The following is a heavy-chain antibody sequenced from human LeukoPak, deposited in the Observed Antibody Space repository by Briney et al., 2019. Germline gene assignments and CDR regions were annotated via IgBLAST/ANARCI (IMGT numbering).Heavy chain of an antibody. Sequence: PGGSLRLSCAGSGFTSSSYSMNWVRQAPGKGLEWVSYISSSSETIYYADSVKGRFTISRDNAKNSLFLQMNSLRAEDTAVYYCARDCVSASCYTTHFDYWGQGTLVTVSS. V-gene: IGHV3-48*01. CDR1: GFTSSSYS. CDR2: ISSSSETI. D-gene: IGHD2-2*02. CDR3: ARDCVSASCYTTHFDY. J-gene: IGHJ4*02.